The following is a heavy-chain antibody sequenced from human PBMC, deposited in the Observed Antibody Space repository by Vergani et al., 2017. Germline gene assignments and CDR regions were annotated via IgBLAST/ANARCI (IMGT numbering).Heavy chain of an antibody. CDR1: GFTFSSYA. CDR2: ISGSGGST. V-gene: IGHV3-23*01. Sequence: EVQLLESGGGLVQPGGSLRLSCAASGFTFSSYAMSWVRQAPGKGLEWVSAISGSGGSTYYADSMKGRFTISRDNSKNTLYLQMNSLRAEDTAVYYCAKGVVHSKRVFDWFDPWGQGTLVTVSS. D-gene: IGHD3-3*01. J-gene: IGHJ5*02. CDR3: AKGVVHSKRVFDWFDP.